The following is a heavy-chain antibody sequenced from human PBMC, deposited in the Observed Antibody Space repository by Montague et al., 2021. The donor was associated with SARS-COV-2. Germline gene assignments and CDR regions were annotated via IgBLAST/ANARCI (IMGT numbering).Heavy chain of an antibody. CDR2: ISGSGGST. J-gene: IGHJ6*02. CDR3: ARDPKYYDILTGYLIARSYYYYGMDV. V-gene: IGHV3-23*01. CDR1: GFTFSSYS. Sequence: SLRFSCAASGFTFSSYSMSWVRQAPGKGLEWVSAISGSGGSTYYADSVKGRFTISRDNSKNTLYLQMNSLRAEDTAVYYCARDPKYYDILTGYLIARSYYYYGMDVWGQGTTVTVSS. D-gene: IGHD3-9*01.